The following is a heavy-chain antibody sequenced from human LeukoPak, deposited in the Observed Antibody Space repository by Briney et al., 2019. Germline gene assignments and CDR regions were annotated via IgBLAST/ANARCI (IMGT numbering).Heavy chain of an antibody. D-gene: IGHD2-15*01. V-gene: IGHV3-30*18. CDR1: GFTFSSYG. CDR3: AKGDYCSGGSCYRNAFDI. CDR2: ISYDGSNK. J-gene: IGHJ3*02. Sequence: GRSLRLSCAASGFTFSSYGMHWVRQAPGKGLEWVAVISYDGSNKYYEDSVKGRFTISRDNSKNTLYLQMNSLRAEDTAVYYCAKGDYCSGGSCYRNAFDIWGQGTMVTVSS.